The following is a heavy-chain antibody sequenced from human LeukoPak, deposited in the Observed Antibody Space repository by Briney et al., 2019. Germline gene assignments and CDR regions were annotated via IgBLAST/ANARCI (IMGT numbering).Heavy chain of an antibody. CDR3: ARDILTGYYKVFDY. V-gene: IGHV3-21*01. Sequence: WGSLRLSCAASGFTFSSYSMNWVRQVPGKGLEWVSSISSSSSYIYYADSVKGRFTISRDNAKNSLYLQMNSLRAEDTAVYYCARDILTGYYKVFDYWGRGTLVTVSS. CDR1: GFTFSSYS. D-gene: IGHD3-9*01. J-gene: IGHJ4*02. CDR2: ISSSSSYI.